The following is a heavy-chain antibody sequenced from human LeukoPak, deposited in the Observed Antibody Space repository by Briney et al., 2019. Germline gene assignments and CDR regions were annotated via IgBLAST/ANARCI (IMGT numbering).Heavy chain of an antibody. Sequence: GESLKISCKASGYNFLSYWIGWVRQEPGKGLEWMGTIYPPDSDTTYNPSFEGQVTISADSSIRTASLQWSSLKASDTAIYYCARRPWLHQRFNVFDVWGPGTMVIVSS. CDR2: IYPPDSDT. CDR1: GYNFLSYW. J-gene: IGHJ3*01. V-gene: IGHV5-51*01. CDR3: ARRPWLHQRFNVFDV. D-gene: IGHD5-24*01.